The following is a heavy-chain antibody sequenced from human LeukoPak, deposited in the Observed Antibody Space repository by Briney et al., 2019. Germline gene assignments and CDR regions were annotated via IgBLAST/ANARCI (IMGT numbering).Heavy chain of an antibody. J-gene: IGHJ4*02. CDR2: IYYTGAT. CDR3: ARGGYSYGTGYYFDY. Sequence: SETLSLTCTVSGGSISSYYWSWIRLPPGKGLEWIGYIYYTGATYYNPSLKSRVTISLDTSKNQFSLKLSSVTAADAAVYYCARGGYSYGTGYYFDYWGQGALVTVSS. CDR1: GGSISSYY. V-gene: IGHV4-59*01. D-gene: IGHD5-18*01.